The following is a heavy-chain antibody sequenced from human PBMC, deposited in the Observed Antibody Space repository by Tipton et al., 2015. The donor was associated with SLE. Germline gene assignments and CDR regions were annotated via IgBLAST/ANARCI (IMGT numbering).Heavy chain of an antibody. CDR1: GGSISSSSYY. J-gene: IGHJ4*02. CDR2: IYYSGST. CDR3: AAAAGLPFDY. D-gene: IGHD6-13*01. Sequence: TLSLTCTVSGGSISSSSYYWGWIRQPPGKGLEWIGSIYYSGSTYYNPSLKSRVTISVDTSKNQFSLKLSSVTAADTAVYYCAAAAGLPFDYWGQGTLVTVSS. V-gene: IGHV4-39*01.